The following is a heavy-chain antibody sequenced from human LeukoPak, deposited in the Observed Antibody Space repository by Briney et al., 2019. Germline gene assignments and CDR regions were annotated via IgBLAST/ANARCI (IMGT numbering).Heavy chain of an antibody. CDR2: ISYDGSNK. Sequence: GGSLRLSCAASGFTFSSYAMHWVRQAPGKGLEWVAVISYDGSNKYYADSVKGRFTISRDNSKNTLYLQMNSLRAEDTAVYYCAKVIGYSYGYYFDYWGQGTLVTVSS. CDR1: GFTFSSYA. CDR3: AKVIGYSYGYYFDY. J-gene: IGHJ4*02. V-gene: IGHV3-30*04. D-gene: IGHD5-18*01.